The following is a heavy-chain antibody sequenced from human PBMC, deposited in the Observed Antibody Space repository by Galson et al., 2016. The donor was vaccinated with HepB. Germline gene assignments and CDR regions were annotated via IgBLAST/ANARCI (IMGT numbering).Heavy chain of an antibody. J-gene: IGHJ5*02. D-gene: IGHD3-3*01. CDR1: GDSIASISGRSYY. Sequence: SLTCTVSGDSIASISGRSYYWAWIRQSPGKGLEWIGSGYYSGTPTYNPSLKSRVTVSVDTSKNQFSLNMSCVTAADTAVFYCARGCGSDFWSGYNNWFDSWGKGILVTVSS. CDR3: ARGCGSDFWSGYNNWFDS. CDR2: GYYSGTP. V-gene: IGHV4-39*01.